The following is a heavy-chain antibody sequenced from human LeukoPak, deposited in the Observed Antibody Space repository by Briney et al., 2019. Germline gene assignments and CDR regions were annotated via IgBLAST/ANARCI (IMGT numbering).Heavy chain of an antibody. Sequence: ASVKVSCKASGYTFTSYDINWVRQATGQGLEWMGWMNPNSGNTGYAQKFQGRVTMTRNTSISTAYMELSSLRSEDTAVYYCARGSRDGYNGKTYYYYYMDVWGKGTTVTVSS. CDR2: MNPNSGNT. CDR3: ARGSRDGYNGKTYYYYYMDV. D-gene: IGHD5-24*01. V-gene: IGHV1-8*01. J-gene: IGHJ6*03. CDR1: GYTFTSYD.